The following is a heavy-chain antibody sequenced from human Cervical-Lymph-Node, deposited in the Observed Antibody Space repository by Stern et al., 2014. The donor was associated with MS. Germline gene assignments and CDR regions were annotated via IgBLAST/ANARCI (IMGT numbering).Heavy chain of an antibody. CDR3: ASAYRAS. V-gene: IGHV3-74*02. Sequence: EVQLVESWGGIVQPGGSLMISCVASGFNFRTYWMHWVRQGPGKGLEWVSRINGDGTVSTYADSVRGRFTISRNNANNTMSLQLDNLRVEDTAIYYCASAYRASWGQGTLVTVST. CDR1: GFNFRTYW. D-gene: IGHD1-1*01. CDR2: INGDGTVS. J-gene: IGHJ4*02.